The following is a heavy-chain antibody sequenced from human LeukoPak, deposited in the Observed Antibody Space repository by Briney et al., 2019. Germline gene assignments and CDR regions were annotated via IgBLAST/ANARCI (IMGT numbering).Heavy chain of an antibody. CDR1: GFSFDDYA. CDR2: ISGDGIST. CDR3: AKDIGALIVSSECLHH. V-gene: IGHV3-43*02. D-gene: IGHD3-10*01. Sequence: GGSLRLSCAASGFSFDDYAMHWVRQAPGKGLEWVSIISGDGISTAYAESVQGRFTVSRDNRKNVLYLQMNSLTTEDIAFYYCAKDIGALIVSSECLHHWGQGTLVTASS. J-gene: IGHJ1*01.